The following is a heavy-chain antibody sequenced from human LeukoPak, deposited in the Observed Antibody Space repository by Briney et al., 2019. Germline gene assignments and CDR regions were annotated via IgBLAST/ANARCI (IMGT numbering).Heavy chain of an antibody. CDR2: IDGSGGTT. Sequence: GGSLRLSCAASGFTFTRNAMAWVRQAPGKGLEWVSAIDGSGGTTFSADSVKGRVTISRVQSTNTVYLQMNSLRADDTAVYYCAKAHCSSTSCSRADNWGQGTLVTVSS. V-gene: IGHV3-23*01. D-gene: IGHD2-2*01. J-gene: IGHJ4*02. CDR1: GFTFTRNA. CDR3: AKAHCSSTSCSRADN.